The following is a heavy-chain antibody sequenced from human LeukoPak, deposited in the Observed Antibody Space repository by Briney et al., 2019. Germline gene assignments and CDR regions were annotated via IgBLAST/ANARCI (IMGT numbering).Heavy chain of an antibody. J-gene: IGHJ3*01. CDR1: GYTLTELS. Sequence: SCKVSGYTLTELSMHWVCQAPGKGLEWVASIWYDGSNKYYADSVKGRFTISRDNSKNTLYLQMNSLRAEDTAVYYCARDTSSPTWGQEAMVTVSS. CDR2: IWYDGSNK. CDR3: ARDTSSPT. D-gene: IGHD6-13*01. V-gene: IGHV3-33*01.